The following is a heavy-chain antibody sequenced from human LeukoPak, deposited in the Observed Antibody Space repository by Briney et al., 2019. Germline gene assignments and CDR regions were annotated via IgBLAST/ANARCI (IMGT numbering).Heavy chain of an antibody. CDR2: INPNSGGT. CDR1: GYTFTDYY. CDR3: ARGIEMATIGDC. J-gene: IGHJ4*02. Sequence: ASLKVSCKASGYTFTDYYMHWVRQAPGHGLEWMGWINPNSGGTNYAQRFQGRVTMTRVTSISTVYMELSRLRSDDTAVYYCARGIEMATIGDCWGQGTLVTVSS. D-gene: IGHD5-24*01. V-gene: IGHV1-2*02.